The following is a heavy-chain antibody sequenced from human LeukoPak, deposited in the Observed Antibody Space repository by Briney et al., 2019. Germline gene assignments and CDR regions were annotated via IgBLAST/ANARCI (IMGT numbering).Heavy chain of an antibody. CDR1: GFTFSDSG. CDR2: IWYDGSNE. Sequence: GRSLRLSCAASGFTFSDSGMHWVRQAPGKGLEWVAVIWYDGSNEYYADAVKGRFTISRGNSKDTVHLQMNSLRVEDTSVYYCAREISFDLWGQGTLVAVSS. J-gene: IGHJ3*01. V-gene: IGHV3-33*01. CDR3: AREISFDL.